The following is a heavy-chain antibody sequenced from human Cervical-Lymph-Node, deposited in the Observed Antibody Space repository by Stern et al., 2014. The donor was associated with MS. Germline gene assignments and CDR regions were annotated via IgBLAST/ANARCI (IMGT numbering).Heavy chain of an antibody. D-gene: IGHD2/OR15-2a*01. CDR2: FYYNGIT. V-gene: IGHV4-61*01. J-gene: IGHJ4*02. CDR3: ARNFKYSTWDY. CDR1: GESVGSGSYY. Sequence: QVQLQESGPGLVKPSGTLSLTCSVSGESVGSGSYYWSWIRPPPGKGLEWIGYFYYNGITDYNPSLKSRVSISGDTKTNQFSLKLTSVTAADTAVYYCARNFKYSTWDYWGQGALVTISS.